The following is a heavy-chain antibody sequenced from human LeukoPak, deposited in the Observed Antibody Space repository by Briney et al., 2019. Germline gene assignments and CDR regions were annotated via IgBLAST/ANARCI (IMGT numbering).Heavy chain of an antibody. CDR2: ISAYNGNT. J-gene: IGHJ4*02. D-gene: IGHD6-19*01. CDR1: AYTFTIYG. V-gene: IGHV1-18*01. CDR3: ARGVAGTVDY. Sequence: ASVTVSFTASAYTFTIYGISWVRQAPGQGLEWMGWISAYNGNTNYAQKLQGRVTMTTDTSTSTAYMELRSLRSDDTAVYYCARGVAGTVDYWGQGTLVTVSS.